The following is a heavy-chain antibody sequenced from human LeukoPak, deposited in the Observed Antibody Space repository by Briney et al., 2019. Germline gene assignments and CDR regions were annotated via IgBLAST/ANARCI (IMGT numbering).Heavy chain of an antibody. CDR1: GYTFTSYY. D-gene: IGHD1-20*01. Sequence: GASVKVSCKASGYTFTSYYMHWVRKAPGQGLEWMGIIDPSGGSTSYAQKFQGRVTMTRDTSTSTVYMELSSLRSEDTAVYYCATAYNLNDVLDYWGQGTLVTVSS. V-gene: IGHV1-46*01. CDR3: ATAYNLNDVLDY. CDR2: IDPSGGST. J-gene: IGHJ4*02.